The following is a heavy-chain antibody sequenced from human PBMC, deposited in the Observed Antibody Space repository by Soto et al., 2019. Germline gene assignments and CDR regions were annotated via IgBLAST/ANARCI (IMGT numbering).Heavy chain of an antibody. Sequence: ASVKVSCKASGYTFTGHYIHSVRQAPEQGPEWMGEIGPESGATRYAEKFQGRVTMTLDTSITTVYMALKNLSPDDTAVYYCGRGRSGQILCLYWGRGTPGSASS. CDR2: IGPESGAT. CDR3: GRGRSGQILCLY. CDR1: GYTFTGHY. D-gene: IGHD1-26*01. J-gene: IGHJ4*02. V-gene: IGHV1-2*02.